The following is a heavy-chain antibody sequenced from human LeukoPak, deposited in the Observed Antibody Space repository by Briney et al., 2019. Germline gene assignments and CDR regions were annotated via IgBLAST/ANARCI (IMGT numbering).Heavy chain of an antibody. CDR3: ATGLNYYDTSSYLY. CDR2: IRYDGSNK. J-gene: IGHJ4*01. D-gene: IGHD3-22*01. Sequence: GGSLRLSCAASGFTFSSYSMNWVRQAPGKGLEWVAFIRYDGSNKYYADSVKGRFTISRDNSKNTLYLQMNSLRAEDTAVYYCATGLNYYDTSSYLYWGHGTLVTVSS. V-gene: IGHV3-30*02. CDR1: GFTFSSYS.